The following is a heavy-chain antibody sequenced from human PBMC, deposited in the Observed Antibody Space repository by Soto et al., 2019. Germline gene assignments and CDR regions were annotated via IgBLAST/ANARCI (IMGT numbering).Heavy chain of an antibody. D-gene: IGHD3-9*01. CDR1: GYSISSGYY. Sequence: SDTLSLTCAVSGYSISSGYYWGWIRQAPGKGLEWIGSIYHSGSTYYNPSLKSRVTISVDTSKNQFSLKLSSVTAADTAVYYCARDSDIFPGYPGWYAPWGQRTLVPVSS. J-gene: IGHJ5*02. CDR2: IYHSGST. V-gene: IGHV4-38-2*02. CDR3: ARDSDIFPGYPGWYAP.